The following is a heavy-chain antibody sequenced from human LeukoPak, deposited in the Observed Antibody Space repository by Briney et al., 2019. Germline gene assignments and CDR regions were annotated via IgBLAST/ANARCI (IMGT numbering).Heavy chain of an antibody. CDR2: IIPILGIA. J-gene: IGHJ4*02. CDR3: ARDSGYDYYFDY. CDR1: GGTFSSYA. D-gene: IGHD5-12*01. Sequence: SVKVSCKASGGTFSSYAVSWVRQAPGQGLEWMGRIIPILGIANYAQKFQGRVTITADKSTSTAYMELSSLRSEDTAVYYCARDSGYDYYFDYWGQGTLVTVSS. V-gene: IGHV1-69*04.